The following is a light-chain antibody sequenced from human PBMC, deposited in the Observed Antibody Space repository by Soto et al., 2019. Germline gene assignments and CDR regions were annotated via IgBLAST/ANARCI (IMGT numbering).Light chain of an antibody. CDR1: QSVSSSY. CDR2: GAS. J-gene: IGKJ1*01. CDR3: QQYGSSPWT. Sequence: EIVLTQSPGTLSLSPGERATLSCRASQSVSSSYLAWYQQKPGQAPRLLIYGASSRATGIPDRFSGRGSGTDFTLTTSTLEPEDFAVYYCQQYGSSPWTFRQGTKVDIK. V-gene: IGKV3-20*01.